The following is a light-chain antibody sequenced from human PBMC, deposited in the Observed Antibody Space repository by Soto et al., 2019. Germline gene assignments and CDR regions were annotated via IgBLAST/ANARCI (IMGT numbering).Light chain of an antibody. Sequence: QSALTQPPSVPGAPGQRVTISCTGSSSNIGAGYDVHWYQQLPGTAPKLLIYGNSNRPSGVPDRFSGSKSGTSASLAITGLQAEDEADYYCQSYDSNLSDFYVFGTGTKVTVL. J-gene: IGLJ1*01. V-gene: IGLV1-40*01. CDR2: GNS. CDR3: QSYDSNLSDFYV. CDR1: SSNIGAGYD.